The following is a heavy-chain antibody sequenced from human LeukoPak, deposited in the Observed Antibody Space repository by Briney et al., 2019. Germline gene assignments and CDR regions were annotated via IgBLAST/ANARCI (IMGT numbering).Heavy chain of an antibody. CDR2: IYYSGST. CDR1: GGSISSHY. J-gene: IGHJ6*03. CDR3: ARSAGRNYYYYYMDV. Sequence: PSETLSLTCTVSGGSISSHYWSWIRQPPGKGLEWIGYIYYSGSTNYNPSPKSRVTISVDTSKNQFSLKLSSVTAADTAVYYCARSAGRNYYYYYMDVWGKGTTVTVSS. D-gene: IGHD1-1*01. V-gene: IGHV4-59*11.